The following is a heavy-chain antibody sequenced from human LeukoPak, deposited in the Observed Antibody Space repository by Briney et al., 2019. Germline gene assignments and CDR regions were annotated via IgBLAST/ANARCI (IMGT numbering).Heavy chain of an antibody. D-gene: IGHD6-19*01. CDR3: ARLGGWLPDY. CDR1: GGSISSSSYY. CDR2: IYYSGST. J-gene: IGHJ4*02. V-gene: IGHV4-39*01. Sequence: KPSETLSLTCTVSGGSISSSSYYWGWIRQPPGTGLEWIGSIYYSGSTCYNPSLKSRVTISVDTSKNQFSLKLSSVTAADTAVYYCARLGGWLPDYWGQGTLVTVSS.